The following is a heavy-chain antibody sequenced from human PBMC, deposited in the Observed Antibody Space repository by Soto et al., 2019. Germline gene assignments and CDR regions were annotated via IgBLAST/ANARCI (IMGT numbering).Heavy chain of an antibody. CDR2: IWYDGSNK. J-gene: IGHJ6*02. CDR1: GFTFNSYG. Sequence: QVQLVESGGGVVQPGSSLTLSCAASGFTFNSYGMHWVRQAPGKGLEWVAVIWYDGSNKFHADSVKGRFTISRENSHNTVYLQMNSLRAEDTALYYCARERLDFWSEYSPIHHYYHGLDVWGQGTTVTVSS. CDR3: ARERLDFWSEYSPIHHYYHGLDV. D-gene: IGHD3-3*01. V-gene: IGHV3-33*01.